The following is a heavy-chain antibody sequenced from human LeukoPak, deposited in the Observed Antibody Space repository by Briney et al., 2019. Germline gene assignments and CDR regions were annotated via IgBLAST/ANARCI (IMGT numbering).Heavy chain of an antibody. D-gene: IGHD5-18*01. CDR2: INAGNGNT. CDR1: GYTFTSYA. CDR3: ARDGGYSYGYASDY. J-gene: IGHJ4*02. Sequence: ASVKVSCKASGYTFTSYAMHWVRQAPGQRLEWMGWINAGNGNTKYSQKFQGRVTITRHTSASTAYMELSSLRSEDTAVYYCARDGGYSYGYASDYWGQGTLVTVSS. V-gene: IGHV1-3*01.